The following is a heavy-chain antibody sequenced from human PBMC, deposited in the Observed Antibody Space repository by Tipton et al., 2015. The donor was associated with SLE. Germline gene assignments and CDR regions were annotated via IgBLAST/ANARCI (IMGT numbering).Heavy chain of an antibody. CDR3: ARCAGVVLRAALYLYCGMDV. Sequence: QSGAEVKQPGASVKVSCQASGYTFRNYGISWVRQAPGQGLEWMGWISTYNNNTSYAQKFQGRVTLTTGTSTRTAYMELRSLSPDDTAVYCCARCAGVVLRAALYLYCGMDVWGPGTTVAVYS. CDR1: GYTFRNYG. J-gene: IGHJ6*02. D-gene: IGHD2-15*01. V-gene: IGHV1-18*01. CDR2: ISTYNNNT.